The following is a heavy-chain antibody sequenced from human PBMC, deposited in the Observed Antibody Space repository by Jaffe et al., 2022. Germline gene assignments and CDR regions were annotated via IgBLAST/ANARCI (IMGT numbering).Heavy chain of an antibody. Sequence: QVQLVQSGAEVKKPGASVKVSCKASGYTFTGYYMHWVRQAPGQGLEWMGRINPNSGGTNYAQKFQGRVTMTRDTSISTAYMELSRLRSDDTAVYYCARVDFWSGYYTGIWHNDYYYYMDVWGKGTTVTVSS. J-gene: IGHJ6*03. CDR2: INPNSGGT. V-gene: IGHV1-2*06. CDR3: ARVDFWSGYYTGIWHNDYYYYMDV. D-gene: IGHD3-3*01. CDR1: GYTFTGYY.